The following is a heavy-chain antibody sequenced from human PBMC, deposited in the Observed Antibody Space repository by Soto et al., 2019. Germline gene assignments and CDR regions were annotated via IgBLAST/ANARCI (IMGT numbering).Heavy chain of an antibody. V-gene: IGHV1-18*01. CDR1: GYTFTNHG. J-gene: IGHJ4*02. CDR2: ISAYNGNT. CDR3: ARGFSWNYALDS. D-gene: IGHD1-7*01. Sequence: QVQLVQSGAEVKKPGASVKVSCKASGYTFTNHGLSWVRQAPGQGLEWMGWISAYNGNTNYAQEFQGRVTLTTDTSTTTAFMELRSLTSGDTAVYYCARGFSWNYALDSWGQGTLVTVSS.